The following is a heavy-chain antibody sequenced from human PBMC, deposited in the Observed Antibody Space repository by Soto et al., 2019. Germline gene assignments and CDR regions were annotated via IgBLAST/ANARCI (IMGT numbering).Heavy chain of an antibody. D-gene: IGHD3-22*01. CDR2: ISGSGGST. CDR3: AKAGGRLLLTGLLSTAWFDP. V-gene: IGHV3-23*01. J-gene: IGHJ5*02. CDR1: GFTFSSYA. Sequence: GGSLRLSCAASGFTFSSYAMSWVRQAPGKGLEWVSAISGSGGSTYYADSVKGRFTISRDNSKNTLYLQMNSLRAEDTAVYYCAKAGGRLLLTGLLSTAWFDPWGQGTLVTVSS.